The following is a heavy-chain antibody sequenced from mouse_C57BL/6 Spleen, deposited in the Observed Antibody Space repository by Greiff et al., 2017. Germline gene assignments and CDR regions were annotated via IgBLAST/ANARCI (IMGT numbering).Heavy chain of an antibody. V-gene: IGHV1-69*01. CDR1: GYTFTSYW. J-gene: IGHJ3*01. CDR2: IDPSDSYT. CDR3: ASYGIPFAY. D-gene: IGHD2-1*01. Sequence: QVKLQQPGAELVMPGASVKLSCKASGYTFTSYWMHWVKQRPGQGLEWIGEIDPSDSYTNYNQKFKGKSTLTVDKSSSTAYMQLSSLTSEDSAVYYCASYGIPFAYWGQGTLVTVSA.